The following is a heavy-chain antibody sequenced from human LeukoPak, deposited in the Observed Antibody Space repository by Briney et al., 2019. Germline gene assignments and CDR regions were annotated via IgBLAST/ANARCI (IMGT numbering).Heavy chain of an antibody. D-gene: IGHD1-26*01. V-gene: IGHV3-20*04. Sequence: PGGSLRLSCAASGFTFDDYGMSWVRQAPGKGLEWVSGINWNGGSTGYADSVKGRFTISRDNAKNSLYLQMNSLRAEDTAVYYCARDPYSGSYGNYYYFMDVWGKGTTVTISS. J-gene: IGHJ6*03. CDR1: GFTFDDYG. CDR3: ARDPYSGSYGNYYYFMDV. CDR2: INWNGGST.